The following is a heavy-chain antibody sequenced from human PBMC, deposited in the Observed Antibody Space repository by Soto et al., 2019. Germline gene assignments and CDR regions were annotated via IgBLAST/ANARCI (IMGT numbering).Heavy chain of an antibody. V-gene: IGHV4-34*01. CDR2: VNHSGST. J-gene: IGHJ6*02. CDR1: GGSFSGYY. Sequence: KPSQTLSLTCAVYGGSFSGYYWSWIRQPPGEGLEWIGEVNHSGSTNYNPSLKSRVTRSVDTYKNQFSLKLSSVTAADTAVYYCARGVEAAGDARRYYYGMDVWGQGTTVTVS. CDR3: ARGVEAAGDARRYYYGMDV. D-gene: IGHD6-13*01.